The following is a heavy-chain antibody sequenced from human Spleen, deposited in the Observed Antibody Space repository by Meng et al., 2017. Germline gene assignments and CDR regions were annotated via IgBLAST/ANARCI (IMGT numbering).Heavy chain of an antibody. Sequence: SETLSLTCTVSGGSISSYYWSWIRQPPGKGLEWIGYIYYSGSTNYNPSLKSRVTISVDTSKNQFSLKLSSVTAADTAVYYCARVAGYSYGYTHDYWGQGTLVTVSS. CDR2: IYYSGST. J-gene: IGHJ4*02. CDR1: GGSISSYY. CDR3: ARVAGYSYGYTHDY. V-gene: IGHV4-59*01. D-gene: IGHD5-18*01.